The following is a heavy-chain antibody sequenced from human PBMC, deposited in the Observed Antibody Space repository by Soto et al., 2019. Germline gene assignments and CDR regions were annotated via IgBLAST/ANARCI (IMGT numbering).Heavy chain of an antibody. V-gene: IGHV1-2*04. CDR3: AREWYCSGGSCPNAFDI. D-gene: IGHD2-15*01. CDR2: INPNSGGT. J-gene: IGHJ3*02. CDR1: GYTFTGYY. Sequence: ASVKVSCKASGYTFTGYYMHWVRPAPGQGLEWMGWINPNSGGTNYAQKFQGWVTMTRDTSISTAYMELSRLRSDDTAVYYCAREWYCSGGSCPNAFDIWGQGTMVTVSS.